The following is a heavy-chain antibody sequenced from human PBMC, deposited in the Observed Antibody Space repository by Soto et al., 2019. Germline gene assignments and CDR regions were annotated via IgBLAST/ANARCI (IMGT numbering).Heavy chain of an antibody. J-gene: IGHJ6*02. Sequence: EVQLVESGGGLVKPGGSLRLSCAASGFTFSSYSMNWVRQAPVKGLEWVSSISSSSSYIYYADSVKGRFTISRDSAKNSLYLQMNSLRAEATAVYYCASEQWAGGMDVWGQGTTVTVSS. CDR2: ISSSSSYI. V-gene: IGHV3-21*01. CDR3: ASEQWAGGMDV. CDR1: GFTFSSYS. D-gene: IGHD6-19*01.